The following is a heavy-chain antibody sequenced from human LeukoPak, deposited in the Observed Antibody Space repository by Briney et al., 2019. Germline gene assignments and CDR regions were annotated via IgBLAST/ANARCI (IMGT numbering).Heavy chain of an antibody. CDR2: INNDGSNT. Sequence: PGGSLRPSCGASGFTFSYYWMHWVRHAPGKGLVWVSRINNDGSNTNYADSVKGRFIISRDNAKTTLYLQLNSLRADDTALYYCARSRNGSFDYWGQGTLVTVSS. D-gene: IGHD6-25*01. V-gene: IGHV3-74*01. CDR3: ARSRNGSFDY. CDR1: GFTFSYYW. J-gene: IGHJ4*02.